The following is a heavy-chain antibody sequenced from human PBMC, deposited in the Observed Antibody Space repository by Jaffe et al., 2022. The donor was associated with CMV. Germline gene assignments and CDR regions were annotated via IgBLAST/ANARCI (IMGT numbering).Heavy chain of an antibody. V-gene: IGHV4-39*01. CDR3: ARHHSYSYGYDYYYGMDV. CDR2: IYYSGST. CDR1: GGSISSSSYY. D-gene: IGHD5-18*01. J-gene: IGHJ6*02. Sequence: QLQLQESGPGLVKPSETLSLTCTVSGGSISSSSYYWGWIRQPPGKGLEWIGSIYYSGSTYYNPSLKSRVTISVDTSKNQFSLKLSSVTAADTAVYYCARHHSYSYGYDYYYGMDVWGQGTTVTVSS.